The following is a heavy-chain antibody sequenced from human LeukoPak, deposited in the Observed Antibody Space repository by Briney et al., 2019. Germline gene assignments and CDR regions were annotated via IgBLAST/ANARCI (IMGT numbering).Heavy chain of an antibody. V-gene: IGHV3-33*08. CDR3: ARGAPIYVSSLYYLDC. CDR2: IWYDGGNK. D-gene: IGHD6-13*01. J-gene: IGHJ4*02. Sequence: GGSLTLSCAAYRFTFNSHVMVGLRQAAGKGLEWVAVIWYDGGNKYYADSVKGRFTISRDNSKNTLYLQMNSLRAEDTAVYYCARGAPIYVSSLYYLDCWGQGTLVTVSS. CDR1: RFTFNSHV.